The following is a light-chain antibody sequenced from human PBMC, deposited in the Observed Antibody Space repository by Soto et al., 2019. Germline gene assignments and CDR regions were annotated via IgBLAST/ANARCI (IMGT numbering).Light chain of an antibody. V-gene: IGKV1-17*01. J-gene: IGKJ2*01. CDR2: DAS. CDR1: QGIRNA. CDR3: LQHNSLPLT. Sequence: DIQMTQSPSSLSASVGDRVTITCRASQGIRNALVWYQQKPGKAPKRLIYDASLLQSGVPSRFSGTGSGTEFTLTIDSLQPEDFATYYCLQHNSLPLTFGQGTKLEIK.